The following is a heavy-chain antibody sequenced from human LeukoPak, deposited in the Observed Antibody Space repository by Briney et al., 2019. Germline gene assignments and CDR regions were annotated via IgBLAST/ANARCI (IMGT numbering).Heavy chain of an antibody. CDR3: ARGRGSYSPYYFDY. CDR1: GFTFSSYG. J-gene: IGHJ4*02. CDR2: ISYDGSNK. D-gene: IGHD1-26*01. V-gene: IGHV3-30*03. Sequence: PGGSLRLSCAASGFTFSSYGMHWVRQAPGKGLEWVAVISYDGSNKYYADSVKGRFTISRDNAKNSLYLQMNSLRAEDTALYYCARGRGSYSPYYFDYWGQGTLVTVSS.